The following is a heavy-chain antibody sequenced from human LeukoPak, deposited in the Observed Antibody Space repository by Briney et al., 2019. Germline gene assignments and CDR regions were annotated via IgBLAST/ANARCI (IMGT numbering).Heavy chain of an antibody. CDR1: GYTFNNYA. CDR2: INTNTGNP. D-gene: IGHD4-17*01. J-gene: IGHJ4*02. Sequence: GASVKVSCKSSGYTFNNYAMNWVRQAPGQGLEWMGWINTNTGNPTYAQGFTGRFVFSSDTPVRTAYLQISSLKAEDTAVYYCARSNNDGDYLGVGFDYWGQGTLVTVSS. V-gene: IGHV7-4-1*02. CDR3: ARSNNDGDYLGVGFDY.